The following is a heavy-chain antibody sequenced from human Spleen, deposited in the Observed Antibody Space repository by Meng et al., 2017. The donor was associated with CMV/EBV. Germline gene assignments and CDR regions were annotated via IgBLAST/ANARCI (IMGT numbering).Heavy chain of an antibody. CDR1: GFTYTNYA. J-gene: IGHJ5*02. CDR3: ARGTIGHLDP. D-gene: IGHD2-2*01. V-gene: IGHV3-23*03. Sequence: GESLKISCAASGFTYTNYAMDWVRQAPGKGLEWISLIFSDGSRTYYADSVRGRFTISRDDSTNSLYLQMNSLRVEDTAVYYCARGTIGHLDPWGQGTLVTVSS. CDR2: IFSDGSRT.